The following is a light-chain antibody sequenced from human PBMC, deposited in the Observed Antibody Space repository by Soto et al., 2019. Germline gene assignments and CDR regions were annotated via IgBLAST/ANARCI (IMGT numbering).Light chain of an antibody. CDR3: CSYTTRTTYV. CDR2: DVN. CDR1: SSDVGSYNR. V-gene: IGLV2-18*02. Sequence: SVLTQPASVSGSPGQSITVSCTGTSSDVGSYNRVSWYQQSPGTAPKLIIYDVNNRPLGVPDRFFGSKSGNTASLTISGLQAEDEADYYCCSYTTRTTYVFGTGTKVTVL. J-gene: IGLJ1*01.